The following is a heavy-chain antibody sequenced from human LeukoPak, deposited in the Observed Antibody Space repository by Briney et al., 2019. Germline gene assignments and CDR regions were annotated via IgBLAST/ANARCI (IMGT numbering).Heavy chain of an antibody. CDR2: ISSISDYI. CDR1: GFTFSSFA. J-gene: IGHJ4*02. Sequence: GGSLRLSCAASGFTFSSFAMTWVRQAPGKGLEWVSSISSISDYIYYADSVKGRFTISRDNAKNSLYLQMNSLRVEDTAVYYCATTLTRDSSGSYGALDYWGQGTLVTVSS. CDR3: ATTLTRDSSGSYGALDY. V-gene: IGHV3-21*01. D-gene: IGHD6-19*01.